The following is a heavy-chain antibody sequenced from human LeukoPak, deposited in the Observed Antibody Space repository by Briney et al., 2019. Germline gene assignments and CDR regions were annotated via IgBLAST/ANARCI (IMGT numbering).Heavy chain of an antibody. V-gene: IGHV3-23*01. CDR1: GFTFSSYS. D-gene: IGHD1-1*01. CDR3: ARGQEFDDGVFDS. Sequence: GGSLRLSRAASGFTFSSYSMNWVRQAPGKGLEWVSTIRSNGATASNADSVKGRFTISRDNSKNTVYLQVNSLRVEDTAIYYCARGQEFDDGVFDSWGQGTLVTVSS. J-gene: IGHJ4*02. CDR2: IRSNGATA.